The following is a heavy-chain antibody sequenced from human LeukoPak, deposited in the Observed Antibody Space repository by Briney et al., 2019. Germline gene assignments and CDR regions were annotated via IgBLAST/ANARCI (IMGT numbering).Heavy chain of an antibody. J-gene: IGHJ6*02. V-gene: IGHV3-23*01. D-gene: IGHD3-16*01. CDR1: GFTFSSYA. CDR2: ISGSGGST. CDR3: TKDAGDRIDYYYGMDV. Sequence: GASLRLSCAASGFTFSSYAMSWVRQAPGKGLEWVSAISGSGGSTYYADSVKGRFTISRDNSKNTLYLQMNSLRAEDTAVYYCTKDAGDRIDYYYGMDVWGQGTTVTVSS.